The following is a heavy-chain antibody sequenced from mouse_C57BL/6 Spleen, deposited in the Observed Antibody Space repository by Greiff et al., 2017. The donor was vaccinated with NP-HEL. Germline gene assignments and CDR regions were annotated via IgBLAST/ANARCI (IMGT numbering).Heavy chain of an antibody. CDR3: ARHEVGRYFDY. CDR2: ISSGGSYT. D-gene: IGHD1-3*01. CDR1: GFTFSSYG. Sequence: EVMLVESGGDLVKPGGSLKLSCAASGFTFSSYGMSWVRQTPDKRLEWVATISSGGSYTYYPDSVKGRFTISRDNAKNTLYLQMSSLKSEDTAMYYCARHEVGRYFDYWGQGTTLTVSS. V-gene: IGHV5-6*01. J-gene: IGHJ2*01.